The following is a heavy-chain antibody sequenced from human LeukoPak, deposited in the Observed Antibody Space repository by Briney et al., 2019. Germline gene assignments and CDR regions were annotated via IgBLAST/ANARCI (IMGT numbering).Heavy chain of an antibody. J-gene: IGHJ4*02. D-gene: IGHD1-26*01. Sequence: SETLSLTCTVSGGSISSGGYYWSWTRQHPGKGLEWIGYIYYSGSTYYNPSLKSRVTISVDTSKNQFSLKLSSVTAADTAVYYCARNSGSYMGVDYWGQGTLVTVSS. CDR3: ARNSGSYMGVDY. CDR2: IYYSGST. V-gene: IGHV4-31*03. CDR1: GGSISSGGYY.